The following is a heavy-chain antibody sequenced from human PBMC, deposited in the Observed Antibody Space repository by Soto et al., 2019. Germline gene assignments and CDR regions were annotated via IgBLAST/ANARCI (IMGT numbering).Heavy chain of an antibody. Sequence: ESGPTLVNPTETLTLTCTVSGFSLSNARMGVSWIRQPPGKALEWLAHIFSNDEKSYSTSLKSRLTISKDTSKSQVVLTMTNMEPVDTATYYCARMGQQLGQLYYFDYWGQGTLVTVSS. CDR3: ARMGQQLGQLYYFDY. D-gene: IGHD6-13*01. V-gene: IGHV2-26*01. CDR1: GFSLSNARMG. J-gene: IGHJ4*02. CDR2: IFSNDEK.